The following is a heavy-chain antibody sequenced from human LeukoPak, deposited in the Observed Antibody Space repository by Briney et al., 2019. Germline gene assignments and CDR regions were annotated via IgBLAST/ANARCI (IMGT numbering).Heavy chain of an antibody. Sequence: SETLSLTCAVYGGSFSGYYWSWIRQPPGKGLEWIGEINHSGSTNYNPSLKSRVTISVDTSKNQFSLKLSSVTAADTAVYCCAKDNYYGSGYNWFDPWGQGTLVTVSS. D-gene: IGHD3-10*01. CDR2: INHSGST. V-gene: IGHV4-34*01. CDR3: AKDNYYGSGYNWFDP. J-gene: IGHJ5*02. CDR1: GGSFSGYY.